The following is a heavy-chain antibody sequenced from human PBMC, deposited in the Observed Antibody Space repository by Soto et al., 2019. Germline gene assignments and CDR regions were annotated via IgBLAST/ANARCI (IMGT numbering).Heavy chain of an antibody. Sequence: GESLKISCAASGFTFSSYALHWVRQAPGKGLEWVALISYDGSNKYYADSVKGRFTISRDNSKNTLFLQMISLKAEDTAVYYCARDPYSSSGNYFDSWGQGTLVTVSS. CDR1: GFTFSSYA. CDR3: ARDPYSSSGNYFDS. D-gene: IGHD6-13*01. V-gene: IGHV3-30-3*01. J-gene: IGHJ4*02. CDR2: ISYDGSNK.